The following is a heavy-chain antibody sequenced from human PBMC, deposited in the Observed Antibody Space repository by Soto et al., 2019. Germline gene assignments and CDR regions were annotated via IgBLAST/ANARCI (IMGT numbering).Heavy chain of an antibody. Sequence: SVKVSCKASGGTFSSYAISWVRQAPGQGLEWMGGIIPIFGTANYAQKFQGRVTITADESTSTAYMEPSSLRSEDTAVYYCASSGITMIVVVITHYYYYGMDVWGQGTTVTVSS. J-gene: IGHJ6*02. V-gene: IGHV1-69*13. D-gene: IGHD3-22*01. CDR1: GGTFSSYA. CDR3: ASSGITMIVVVITHYYYYGMDV. CDR2: IIPIFGTA.